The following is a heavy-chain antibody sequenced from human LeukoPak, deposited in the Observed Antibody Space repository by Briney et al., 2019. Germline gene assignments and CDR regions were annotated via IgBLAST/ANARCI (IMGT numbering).Heavy chain of an antibody. V-gene: IGHV3-21*01. CDR1: GFTFDKYF. J-gene: IGHJ4*02. D-gene: IGHD5-24*01. Sequence: TGGSLRLSCATSGFTFDKYFIHWVRQAPGKGLDWVSSISGTSTYIDYADSVKGRFTISRGNAKNSLYLQMNSLRVEDTAVYYCVRDHQLRDPGCWGQGTLVTVSS. CDR2: ISGTSTYI. CDR3: VRDHQLRDPGC.